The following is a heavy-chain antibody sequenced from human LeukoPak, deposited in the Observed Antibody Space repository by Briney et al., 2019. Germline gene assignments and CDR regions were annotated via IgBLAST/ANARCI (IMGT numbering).Heavy chain of an antibody. CDR2: ISGSGGRT. D-gene: IGHD2-2*01. CDR1: GFTFSTYA. CDR3: AKRGYCSSASCYGRASYYFGMDV. V-gene: IGHV3-23*01. J-gene: IGHJ6*02. Sequence: GGSLRLSCAASGFTFSTYAMSWVRQAPGKGLEWVSVISGSGGRTYYADSVKGRFTTSRDNSKNTLYLQMNSLRAEDTAVYYCAKRGYCSSASCYGRASYYFGMDVWGQGATVTVSS.